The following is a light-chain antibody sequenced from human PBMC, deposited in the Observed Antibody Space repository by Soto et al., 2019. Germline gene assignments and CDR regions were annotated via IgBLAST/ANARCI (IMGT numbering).Light chain of an antibody. CDR2: DVS. V-gene: IGLV2-14*01. CDR3: SSYTSSSTYV. J-gene: IGLJ1*01. Sequence: QSVLTQPASVSGSPGQSITISCTGTSSDVGGYNYVSWYQQHPGKAPKLMIYDVSLRPSGVSNRFSGSKSGNTASLTISGLQAEDEADYYCSSYTSSSTYVFGTGTKVTV. CDR1: SSDVGGYNY.